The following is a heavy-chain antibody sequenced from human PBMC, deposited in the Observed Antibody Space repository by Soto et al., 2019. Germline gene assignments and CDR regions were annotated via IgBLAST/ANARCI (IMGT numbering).Heavy chain of an antibody. CDR2: IIPIFGTA. J-gene: IGHJ6*02. CDR3: ARTRYAAGGMDV. V-gene: IGHV1-69*13. D-gene: IGHD2-2*01. CDR1: GCTFSSYA. Sequence: SVKVSCKASGCTFSSYAISWVRQAPGQGLEWMGGIIPIFGTANYAQKLQGRVTMTADESTSTAYMELSSLRSEDTAVYYCARTRYAAGGMDVWGQGTPVTVSS.